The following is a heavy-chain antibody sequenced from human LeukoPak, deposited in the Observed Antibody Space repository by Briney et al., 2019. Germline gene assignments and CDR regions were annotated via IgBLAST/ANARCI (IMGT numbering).Heavy chain of an antibody. CDR1: GFTFSSYG. J-gene: IGHJ4*02. CDR3: ARDADYYGSGSYPDY. D-gene: IGHD3-10*01. V-gene: IGHV3-33*01. CDR2: TWYDGSNK. Sequence: PGGSLRLSCAASGFTFSSYGMHWVRQAPGKGLEWVAVTWYDGSNKYYADSVKGRFTISRDNSKNTLYLQMNSLRAEDTAVYYCARDADYYGSGSYPDYWGQGTLVTVSS.